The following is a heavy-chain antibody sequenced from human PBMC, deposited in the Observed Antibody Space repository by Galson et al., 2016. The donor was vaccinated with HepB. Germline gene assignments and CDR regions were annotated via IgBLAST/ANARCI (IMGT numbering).Heavy chain of an antibody. CDR1: ESTFSIYA. D-gene: IGHD3-22*01. CDR3: ARTHYYDSGGYLE. V-gene: IGHV7-4-1*02. CDR2: INTNSGNP. Sequence: SVKVSCKASESTFSIYAMNWVRQAPGQGLEWMGWINTNSGNPTYAQGFTGRFVFSLDTSVSTAYLQISSPKAEDTAVYYCARTHYYDSGGYLEWGQGTLVTVSS. J-gene: IGHJ4*02.